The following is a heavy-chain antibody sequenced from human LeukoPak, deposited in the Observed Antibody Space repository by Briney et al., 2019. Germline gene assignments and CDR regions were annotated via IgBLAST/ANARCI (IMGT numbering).Heavy chain of an antibody. D-gene: IGHD6-13*01. J-gene: IGHJ4*02. V-gene: IGHV3-11*04. CDR3: ARGPAAIAAAGKGGY. CDR2: ISSSGSSV. Sequence: GGSLRLSCAASGFTFSDYYMSWIRQAPGKGLEWVSYISSSGSSVYYADSVKGRFTISRDNAKNSLYLQMNSLRAGDTAVYYCARGPAAIAAAGKGGYWGQGTLVTVSS. CDR1: GFTFSDYY.